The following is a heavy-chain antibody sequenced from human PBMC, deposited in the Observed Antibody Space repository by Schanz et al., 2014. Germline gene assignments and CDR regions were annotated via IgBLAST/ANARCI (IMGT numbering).Heavy chain of an antibody. V-gene: IGHV3-21*04. Sequence: VQLVESGGGLVQPGGSLRLSCSASGFTFSDYSMNWVRQAPGKGLEWVAAVSSRSDEIKYADSVRGRFTISRDNSKTTVYLQMNSLRAEDTAVYYCAKDAENTAMIAGDFDYWGQGTLVTVSS. CDR1: GFTFSDYS. J-gene: IGHJ4*02. CDR2: VSSRSDEI. CDR3: AKDAENTAMIAGDFDY. D-gene: IGHD5-18*01.